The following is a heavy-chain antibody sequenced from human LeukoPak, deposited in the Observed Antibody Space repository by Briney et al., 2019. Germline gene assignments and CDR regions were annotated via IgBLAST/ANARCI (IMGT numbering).Heavy chain of an antibody. J-gene: IGHJ6*03. D-gene: IGHD1-1*01. CDR1: VYTFTSYD. CDR3: ARGLNWNGGNMDV. V-gene: IGHV1-8*01. CDR2: MNPNSGNT. Sequence: GASVKVSCKASVYTFTSYDINWVRQATGQGLEWVGWMNPNSGNTGYAQKFQDRVIMTRNTSISTVSMELSSLRSDDTAVYYCARGLNWNGGNMDVWGKGTTVTVSS.